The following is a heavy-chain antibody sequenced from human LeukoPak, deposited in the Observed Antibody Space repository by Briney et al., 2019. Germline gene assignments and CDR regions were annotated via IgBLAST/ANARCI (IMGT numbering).Heavy chain of an antibody. CDR1: GYTFDDHY. CDR2: INPRSGGT. CDR3: ARDAMSDY. D-gene: IGHD2-2*01. Sequence: GASVKVSCKASGYTFDDHYIHWVRQAPGQGPEWMGWINPRSGGTEYAQKFQGRVTMTRDTSINTAYMELTRLTSDDTAVYYCARDAMSDYWGQGTLVTVSS. V-gene: IGHV1-2*02. J-gene: IGHJ4*02.